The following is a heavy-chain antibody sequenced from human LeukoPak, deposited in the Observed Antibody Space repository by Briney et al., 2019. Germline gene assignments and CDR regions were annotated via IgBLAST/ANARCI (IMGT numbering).Heavy chain of an antibody. Sequence: KISGTLSLTCTVAGGSISNNLYYWGWVRQPPGKGLEWIGSLYYTGSTYYNASLKGRVTISIDKAKNQFALMLTSVTAADTAVYFCAGISSVWLKDFYYYMDVWAKGPRSPSP. CDR3: AGISSVWLKDFYYYMDV. J-gene: IGHJ6*03. V-gene: IGHV4-39*06. D-gene: IGHD3-22*01. CDR1: GGSISNNLYY. CDR2: LYYTGST.